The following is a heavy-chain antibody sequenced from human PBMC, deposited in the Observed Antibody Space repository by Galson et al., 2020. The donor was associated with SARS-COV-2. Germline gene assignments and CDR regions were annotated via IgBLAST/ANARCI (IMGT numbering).Heavy chain of an antibody. CDR3: AKEYGVTAAEGGYFDY. CDR2: ISWHGGIM. J-gene: IGHJ4*02. Sequence: GGSLSLSCAASGFTFGDSAMHWVRQAPRTGLEWVAGISWHGGIMDYADSVKGRFTVSRDNAKNSLYLQMNSLRVDDAALYYCAKEYGVTAAEGGYFDYWGQGTLVTVSS. CDR1: GFTFGDSA. V-gene: IGHV3-9*01. D-gene: IGHD2-21*02.